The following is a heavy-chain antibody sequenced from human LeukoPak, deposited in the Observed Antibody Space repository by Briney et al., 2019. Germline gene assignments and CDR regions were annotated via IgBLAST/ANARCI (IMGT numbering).Heavy chain of an antibody. Sequence: SETLSLTCGVSGDSINNNFWTWIRQPPGKRLEWIGYIYHSGTTNYNPSLNSRVTMLIDASKNQISLKLSSVTAADTAVYYCVRVIRSWFDTWGQGTLVTVSS. CDR3: VRVIRSWFDT. CDR2: IYHSGTT. CDR1: GDSINNNF. V-gene: IGHV4-59*01. J-gene: IGHJ5*02.